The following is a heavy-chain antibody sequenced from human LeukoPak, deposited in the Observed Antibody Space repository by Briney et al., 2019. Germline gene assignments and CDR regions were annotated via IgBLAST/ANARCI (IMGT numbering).Heavy chain of an antibody. CDR1: GGAFSSYA. V-gene: IGHV1-69*01. J-gene: IGHJ4*02. CDR3: PRGPEGITMVPGVLDS. Sequence: SGKVSCRASGGAFSSYAISGVRQAPGQGREGRGGIIPIFGTADYAQTFQGRVTITAEQSPRTAPMALSSLRSEATAVYYCPRGPEGITMVPGVLDSWGPGTLVTVSP. D-gene: IGHD3-10*01. CDR2: IIPIFGTA.